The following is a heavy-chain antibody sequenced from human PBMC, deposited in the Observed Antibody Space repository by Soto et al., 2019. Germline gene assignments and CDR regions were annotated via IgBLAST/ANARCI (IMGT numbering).Heavy chain of an antibody. CDR1: GYSISSGYY. J-gene: IGHJ6*02. CDR2: IYHSGST. V-gene: IGHV4-38-2*02. CDR3: ARDHITMVRGVTGHYYYGMDV. D-gene: IGHD3-10*01. Sequence: PSETLSLTCAVSGYSISSGYYWGWIRQPPGXGLEWIGSIYHSGSTYYNPSLKSRVTISVDTSKNQFSLKLSSVTAADTAVYYCARDHITMVRGVTGHYYYGMDVWGQGPTVTVSS.